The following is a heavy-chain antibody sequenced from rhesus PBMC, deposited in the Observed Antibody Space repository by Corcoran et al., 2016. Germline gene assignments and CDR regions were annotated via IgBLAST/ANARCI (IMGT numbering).Heavy chain of an antibody. Sequence: QVQLQESGPGLLKPSETLSLTCTVSGGSISSKFWSWIRQSPVKGLEWMGDINVDSGGTSYTPSLETRVTFSSHTSKNQFSLRLTSVTAADTAIYYCARHISGSYFDYWGQGVMVTVSS. V-gene: IGHV4-147*01. CDR2: INVDSGGT. CDR1: GGSISSKF. J-gene: IGHJ4*01. CDR3: ARHISGSYFDY.